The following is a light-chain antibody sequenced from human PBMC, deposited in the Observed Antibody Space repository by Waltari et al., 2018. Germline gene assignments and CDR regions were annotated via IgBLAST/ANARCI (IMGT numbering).Light chain of an antibody. CDR3: QQRSNWPRT. Sequence: EIVLTQSPATLSLSPGARATLSCRASQSVSSYLAWYQQMPGQAPRLLIHRASNRATGIPARFSGSGSGTDFTLTISSLEPEDFAVYYCQQRSNWPRTFGQGTKVEIK. J-gene: IGKJ1*01. CDR1: QSVSSY. V-gene: IGKV3-11*01. CDR2: RAS.